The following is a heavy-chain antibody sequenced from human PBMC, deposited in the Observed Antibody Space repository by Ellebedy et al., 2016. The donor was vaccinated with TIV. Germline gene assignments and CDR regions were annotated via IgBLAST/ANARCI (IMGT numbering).Heavy chain of an antibody. V-gene: IGHV1-46*01. J-gene: IGHJ3*01. CDR1: GYTLTHND. Sequence: AASVKVSCKASGYTLTHNDMHWVRQAPGQGLEWMGRITPRGGNTRHAQKFQGRVNMSSDTSTSTVYMELSSLRSDDTAVYYCARGEVATSEAASDVWGQGTMVTVSS. CDR2: ITPRGGNT. D-gene: IGHD5-12*01. CDR3: ARGEVATSEAASDV.